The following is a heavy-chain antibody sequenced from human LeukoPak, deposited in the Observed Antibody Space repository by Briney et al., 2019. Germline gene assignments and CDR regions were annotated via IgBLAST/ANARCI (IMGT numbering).Heavy chain of an antibody. Sequence: GGSLRLSCTASGFTFSAYAMMWVRQAPGKGPEWVSAIRGGGTSEFYADSVKGRFRISRDNSKNTLFLQMNSLRVEDTAVYFCADLGHSDWGQGTLVTVSS. CDR2: IRGGGTSE. CDR3: ADLGHSD. CDR1: GFTFSAYA. J-gene: IGHJ4*02. D-gene: IGHD5-18*01. V-gene: IGHV3-23*01.